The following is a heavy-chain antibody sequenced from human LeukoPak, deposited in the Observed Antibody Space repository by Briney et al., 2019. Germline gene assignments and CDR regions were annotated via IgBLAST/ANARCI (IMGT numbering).Heavy chain of an antibody. CDR2: IYPGDSDT. D-gene: IGHD3-10*01. Sequence: GESLKISCKGSGYSFTSYWIGWVRQMPGKGLEWMGIIYPGDSDTRYSPSFQGQVTISADKSISTAYLQWSSLKASDTAMYYCARWTGLLWFGEEIDYWGQGTLVTVSS. CDR3: ARWTGLLWFGEEIDY. V-gene: IGHV5-51*01. J-gene: IGHJ4*02. CDR1: GYSFTSYW.